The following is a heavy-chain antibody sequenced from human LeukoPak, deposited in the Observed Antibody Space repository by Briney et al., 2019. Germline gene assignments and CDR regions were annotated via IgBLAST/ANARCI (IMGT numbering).Heavy chain of an antibody. CDR1: GYTFTNYG. J-gene: IGHJ4*02. D-gene: IGHD1-26*01. Sequence: GASVKVSCKASGYTFTNYGISWVRQAPGQGLEWMGWISAYNGNTNYAQKLQGRVTMTTDTSTSTAYMELRSLRSDDTAVYYCARDGYSGSYYASFDYWGQGTLVTVSS. V-gene: IGHV1-18*01. CDR3: ARDGYSGSYYASFDY. CDR2: ISAYNGNT.